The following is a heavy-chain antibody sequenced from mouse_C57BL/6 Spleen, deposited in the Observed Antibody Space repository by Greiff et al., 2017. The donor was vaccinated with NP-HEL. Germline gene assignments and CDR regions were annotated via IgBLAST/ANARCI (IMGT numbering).Heavy chain of an antibody. J-gene: IGHJ4*01. V-gene: IGHV1-4*01. CDR1: GYTFTSYT. CDR3: ARSGYSNFYYAMDY. Sequence: QVHVKQSGAELARPGASVKMSCKASGYTFTSYTMHWVKQRPGQGLEWIGYINPSSGYTKYNQKFKDKATLTADKSSSTAYMQLSSLTSEDSAVYYCARSGYSNFYYAMDYWGQGTSVTVSS. D-gene: IGHD2-5*01. CDR2: INPSSGYT.